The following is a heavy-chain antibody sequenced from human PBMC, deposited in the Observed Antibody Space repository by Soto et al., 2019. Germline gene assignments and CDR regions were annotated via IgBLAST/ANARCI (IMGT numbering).Heavy chain of an antibody. D-gene: IGHD3-10*01. CDR1: GGSISSGGYY. Sequence: SETLSLTCTVSGGSISSGGYYWSWIRQHPGKGLEWIGYIYYSGSTYYNPPLKSRVTISVDTSKNQFSLKLSSVTAADTAVYYCARESRTGVYGSGSYYNADYYYYMDVWGKGTTVTVSS. CDR3: ARESRTGVYGSGSYYNADYYYYMDV. CDR2: IYYSGST. J-gene: IGHJ6*03. V-gene: IGHV4-31*03.